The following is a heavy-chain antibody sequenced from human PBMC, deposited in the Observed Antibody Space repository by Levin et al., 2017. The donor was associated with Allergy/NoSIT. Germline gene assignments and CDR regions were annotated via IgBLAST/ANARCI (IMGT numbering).Heavy chain of an antibody. CDR3: ARDNRCSGGSCYYDAFDI. V-gene: IGHV3-33*01. Sequence: GASVKVSCAASGFTFSSYGMHWVRQAPGKGLEWVAIIYYDGSNKYYADSVKGRFIISRDNSKNTLFLQMNSLRAEDTAVYYCARDNRCSGGSCYYDAFDIWGQGTMVTVSS. J-gene: IGHJ3*02. D-gene: IGHD2-15*01. CDR1: GFTFSSYG. CDR2: IYYDGSNK.